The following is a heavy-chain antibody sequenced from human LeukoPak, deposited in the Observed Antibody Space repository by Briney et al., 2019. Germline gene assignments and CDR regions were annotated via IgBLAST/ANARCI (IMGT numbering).Heavy chain of an antibody. J-gene: IGHJ4*02. CDR3: ARQPNEYYYDSSGYYY. CDR2: IYYSGST. Sequence: SETLSLTCTVSGGSISSSSYYWGWIRQPPGKGLEWIGSIYYSGSTYYNPSLKGRVTISVDTSKNQFSLKLSSVTAADTAVYYCARQPNEYYYDSSGYYYWGQGTLVTVSS. CDR1: GGSISSSSYY. D-gene: IGHD3-22*01. V-gene: IGHV4-39*01.